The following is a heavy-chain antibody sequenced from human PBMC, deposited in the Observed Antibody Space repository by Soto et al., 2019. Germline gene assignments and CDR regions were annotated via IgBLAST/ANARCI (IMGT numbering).Heavy chain of an antibody. D-gene: IGHD3-10*01. CDR1: GFTFSVYA. CDR3: AKALYGGFTY. CDR2: ISGSGDST. V-gene: IGHV3-23*01. J-gene: IGHJ4*02. Sequence: EVRLLESGGGLVQPGGSLRLSCAASGFTFSVYAMSWVRQAPGKGLEWVSGISGSGDSTHYADSVKGRFTVSRDNSKSMLYLQTNGLGAEDTAIYYCAKALYGGFTYWGQGTLVTVSS.